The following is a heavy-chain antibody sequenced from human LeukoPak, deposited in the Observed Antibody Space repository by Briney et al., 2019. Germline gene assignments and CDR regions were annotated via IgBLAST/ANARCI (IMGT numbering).Heavy chain of an antibody. Sequence: VSVKISCKASGYTFTGYYMHWVRQAPGQGLEWMGRINPNSGGTNYAQKFQGRVIMTRDTSISTAYMELSRLRSDDTAVYYCARESSSYPFDYWGQGTLVTVSS. J-gene: IGHJ4*02. CDR2: INPNSGGT. D-gene: IGHD6-13*01. CDR3: ARESSSYPFDY. CDR1: GYTFTGYY. V-gene: IGHV1-2*06.